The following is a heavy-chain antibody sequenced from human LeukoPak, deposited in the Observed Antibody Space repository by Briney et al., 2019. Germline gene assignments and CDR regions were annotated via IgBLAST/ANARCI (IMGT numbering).Heavy chain of an antibody. Sequence: SETLSLTCTVSGGSISSYYWSWIRQPPGKGLEWIGYIYYSGSTNYNPSLKSRVTISVDTSKNQFSLKLSSVTAADTAVYYCARTSRDGCNNLYWYFDLWGRGTLVTVSS. CDR3: ARTSRDGCNNLYWYFDL. CDR1: GGSISSYY. J-gene: IGHJ2*01. D-gene: IGHD5-24*01. V-gene: IGHV4-59*01. CDR2: IYYSGST.